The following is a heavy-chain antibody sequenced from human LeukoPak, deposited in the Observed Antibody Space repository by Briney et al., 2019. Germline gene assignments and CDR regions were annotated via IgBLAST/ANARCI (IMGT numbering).Heavy chain of an antibody. J-gene: IGHJ3*02. CDR3: ARDREGYYDILTGYYGVGAFDI. Sequence: ASVKVSCKASGYTFTDYYMHWVRQAPGQGLEWMGWINPNSGGTNYAQKFQGRVTMTRDTSINTAYMELSRLRSDDTAVYYCARDREGYYDILTGYYGVGAFDIWGQGTMVTVSS. CDR1: GYTFTDYY. V-gene: IGHV1-2*02. CDR2: INPNSGGT. D-gene: IGHD3-9*01.